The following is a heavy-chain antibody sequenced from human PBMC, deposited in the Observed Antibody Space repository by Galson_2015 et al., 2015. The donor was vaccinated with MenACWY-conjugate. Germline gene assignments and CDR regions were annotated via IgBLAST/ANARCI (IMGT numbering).Heavy chain of an antibody. Sequence: SLRLSCAASGFSFSAYAMTWVRQGPGKGLEWVSAISGSGRTYYADSVKGRFTISRDNSKNTLYLQMNSLRAEDTAVYYCAKYTAYVSGSLLTPFDPWGQGTLVTVSS. V-gene: IGHV3-23*01. D-gene: IGHD3-10*01. CDR3: AKYTAYVSGSLLTPFDP. CDR1: GFSFSAYA. CDR2: ISGSGRT. J-gene: IGHJ5*02.